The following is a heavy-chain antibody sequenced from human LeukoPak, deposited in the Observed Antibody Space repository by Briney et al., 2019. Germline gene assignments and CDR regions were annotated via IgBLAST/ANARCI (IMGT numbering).Heavy chain of an antibody. J-gene: IGHJ4*02. CDR3: AKRGGSYRYFDY. Sequence: QPGGPLNPPCPAPGSPFTNYPLTWFRKAPGKGLEWAPAISGSTSSTYYADSVKGRFTISRDNSKNTLYLQMNSLRAEDTAVYYCAKRGGSYRYFDYWGQGTLVTVSS. CDR2: ISGSTSST. D-gene: IGHD1-26*01. V-gene: IGHV3-23*01. CDR1: GSPFTNYP.